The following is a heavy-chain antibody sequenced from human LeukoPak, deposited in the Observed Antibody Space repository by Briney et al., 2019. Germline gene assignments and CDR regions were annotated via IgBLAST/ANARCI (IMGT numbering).Heavy chain of an antibody. J-gene: IGHJ4*02. CDR1: GYTFTSCD. CDR2: MNPNSGNT. Sequence: ASVKVSCKASGYTFTSCDINWVRQATGQGLEWMGWMNPNSGNTGYAQKFQGRVTMTRNTSISTAYMELSSLRSEDTAVYYCARYGVPAAQYYFDYWGQGTLVTVSS. D-gene: IGHD2-2*01. V-gene: IGHV1-8*01. CDR3: ARYGVPAAQYYFDY.